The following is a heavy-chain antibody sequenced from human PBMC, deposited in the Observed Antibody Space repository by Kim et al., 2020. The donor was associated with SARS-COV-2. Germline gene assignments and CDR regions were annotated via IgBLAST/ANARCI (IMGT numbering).Heavy chain of an antibody. CDR2: ISSSSSTI. D-gene: IGHD3-9*01. CDR3: ARGKDDILTGYTPFDY. CDR1: GFTFSSYS. Sequence: GGSLRLSCAASGFTFSSYSMNWVRQAPGKGLEWVSYISSSSSTIYYADSVKGRFTISRDNAKNSLYLQMNSLRDEDTAVYYCARGKDDILTGYTPFDYWGQGTLVTVSS. V-gene: IGHV3-48*02. J-gene: IGHJ4*02.